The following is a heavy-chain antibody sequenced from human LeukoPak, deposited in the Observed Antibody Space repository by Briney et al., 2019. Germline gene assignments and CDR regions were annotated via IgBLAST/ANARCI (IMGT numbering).Heavy chain of an antibody. CDR2: ISSSSSYI. CDR3: ARAGSSSWYDYYYYMDV. V-gene: IGHV3-21*01. J-gene: IGHJ6*03. D-gene: IGHD6-13*01. Sequence: AGGSLRLSCAASGFTFNNYGMHWVRQAPGKGLEWVSSISSSSSYIYYADSVKGRFTISRDNAKNSLYLQMNSLRAEDTAVYYCARAGSSSWYDYYYYMDVWGKGTTDTISS. CDR1: GFTFNNYG.